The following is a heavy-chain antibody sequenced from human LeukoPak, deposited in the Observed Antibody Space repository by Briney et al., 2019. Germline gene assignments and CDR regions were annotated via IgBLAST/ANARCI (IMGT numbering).Heavy chain of an antibody. V-gene: IGHV3-9*01. D-gene: IGHD5-12*01. J-gene: IGHJ4*02. CDR3: AKDIGGSGYDLEFDY. Sequence: GGSLRLSCAASGLTFDDYAMHWVRQAPGKGLEWVSGISWNSGSIGYADSVKGRFTISRDNAKNSLYLQMNSLRAEDTALYYCAKDIGGSGYDLEFDYWGQGTLVTVSS. CDR2: ISWNSGSI. CDR1: GLTFDDYA.